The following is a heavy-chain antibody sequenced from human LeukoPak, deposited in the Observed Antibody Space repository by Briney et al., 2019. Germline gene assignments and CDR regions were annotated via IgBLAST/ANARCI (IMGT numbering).Heavy chain of an antibody. CDR3: TRHTSPTFDY. V-gene: IGHV1-8*01. CDR1: GYTFTSYD. D-gene: IGHD2-2*01. J-gene: IGHJ4*02. Sequence: ASVKVSCKASGYTFTSYDIHWVRQATGQGLEWMGRMNPNRGDTDYAQKFQGRVTITRDTSISTAYMELSSLRSEDTAIYYCTRHTSPTFDYWGQGTLVTVSS. CDR2: MNPNRGDT.